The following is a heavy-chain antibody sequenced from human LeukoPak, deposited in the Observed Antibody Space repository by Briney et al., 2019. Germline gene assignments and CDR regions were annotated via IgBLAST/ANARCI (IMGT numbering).Heavy chain of an antibody. J-gene: IGHJ3*02. CDR2: IYYSGST. Sequence: SETLSLTCTVSGGSITSSTSYWGWIRQPPGKGLEWIGTIYYSGSTYYNPSLKSRATMSVDTSKNQFSLKLSSVTAADTAVYYCARGAGRITIFGVVIRGNAFDIWGQGTMVTVSS. V-gene: IGHV4-39*01. D-gene: IGHD3-3*01. CDR3: ARGAGRITIFGVVIRGNAFDI. CDR1: GGSITSSTSY.